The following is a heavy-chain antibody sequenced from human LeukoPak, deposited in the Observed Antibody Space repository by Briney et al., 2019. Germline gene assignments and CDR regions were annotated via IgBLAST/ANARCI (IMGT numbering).Heavy chain of an antibody. CDR3: ARDVRGGEDY. D-gene: IGHD3-16*01. Sequence: ASVRVSCKTSGYSFTNHPITWVRQAPGQGLEWVGWSSEYSDITKYAQKFQGRVTLTKDTSTTTAYMELRSLTSDDTGVYYCARDVRGGEDYWGQGTLVTVSS. CDR1: GYSFTNHP. V-gene: IGHV1-18*01. J-gene: IGHJ4*02. CDR2: SSEYSDIT.